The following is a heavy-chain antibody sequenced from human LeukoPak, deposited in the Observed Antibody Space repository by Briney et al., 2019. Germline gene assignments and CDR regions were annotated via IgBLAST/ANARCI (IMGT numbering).Heavy chain of an antibody. Sequence: PSETLSLTCAVYGRSFSGYYWSWIRQPPGKGLEWIGEINHSGSTNYNPSLKSRVTISVDTSKNQFSLKLSSVTAADTAVYYCARPMVRGVIITLNNWFDPWGQGTLVTVSS. CDR2: INHSGST. J-gene: IGHJ5*02. CDR1: GRSFSGYY. D-gene: IGHD3-10*01. V-gene: IGHV4-34*01. CDR3: ARPMVRGVIITLNNWFDP.